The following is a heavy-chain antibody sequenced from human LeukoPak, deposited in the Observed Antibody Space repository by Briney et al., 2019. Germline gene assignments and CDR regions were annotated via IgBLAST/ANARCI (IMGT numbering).Heavy chain of an antibody. Sequence: PSETLSLTCVVYGGSFSGYYWSWIRQPPGKGLEWIGEINHSGSTNYNPSLKSRVTISVDTSKNQFSLKLSSVTAADTAVYYCARHSGYYSTAFDYWGQGTLVTVSS. J-gene: IGHJ4*02. CDR3: ARHSGYYSTAFDY. CDR1: GGSFSGYY. D-gene: IGHD3-22*01. V-gene: IGHV4-34*01. CDR2: INHSGST.